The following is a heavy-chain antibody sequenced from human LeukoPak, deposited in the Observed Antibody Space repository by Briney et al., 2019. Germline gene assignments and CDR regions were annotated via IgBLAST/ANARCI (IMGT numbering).Heavy chain of an antibody. CDR1: GDSVSSNSAA. CDR3: AREGIAYCGGDCYINWFDP. D-gene: IGHD2-21*01. J-gene: IGHJ5*02. V-gene: IGHV6-1*01. Sequence: SQTLSFTCAISGDSVSSNSAAWNWIRQSPSRGLEWLGRTYYRSKWYNDYAVSVKSRITINPDTSKNQFSLQLNSVTPEDTAVYYCAREGIAYCGGDCYINWFDPWGQGTLVTVSS. CDR2: TYYRSKWYN.